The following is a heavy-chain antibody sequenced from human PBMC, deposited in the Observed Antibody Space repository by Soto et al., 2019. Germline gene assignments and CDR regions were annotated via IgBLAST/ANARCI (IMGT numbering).Heavy chain of an antibody. CDR1: GGSISSYY. Sequence: SETLSLTCTVSGGSISSYYWRWIRQPPGKELEWIGYIYYTGSTNYNPSLKSRVTISVDTSKNQFSLKLTSVTAADTAVYYCASAAAYCISTSCPSYYHYVMDVWAQGTTVTVSS. CDR2: IYYTGST. V-gene: IGHV4-59*12. J-gene: IGHJ6*02. CDR3: ASAAAYCISTSCPSYYHYVMDV. D-gene: IGHD2-2*01.